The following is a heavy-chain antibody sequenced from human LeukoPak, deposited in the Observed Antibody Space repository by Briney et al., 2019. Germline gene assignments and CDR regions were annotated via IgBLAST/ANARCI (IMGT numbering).Heavy chain of an antibody. CDR2: IYYSGST. D-gene: IGHD6-6*01. V-gene: IGHV4-59*08. CDR1: GGSISSYY. J-gene: IGHJ4*02. CDR3: ARLGGSSFKD. Sequence: PSETLSLTCTVSGGSISSYYWSWIRQPPGKGLEWIGYIYYSGSTNYNPSLKSRVTISVDTSKNQFSLQLSSVTAADTAVYYCARLGGSSFKDWGQGTLVTVSS.